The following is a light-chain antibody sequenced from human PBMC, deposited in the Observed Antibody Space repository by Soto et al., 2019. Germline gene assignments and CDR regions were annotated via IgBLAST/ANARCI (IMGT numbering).Light chain of an antibody. Sequence: EIVLTQSPGTLSLSPGERATLSCRASQSVSSSYLSWYQQKPGQAPRLLIYGASNRATGIPDRFSGGGSGTDFTLTISRLEPEDLAVYYCQQYDNSPMYTFGQGTNLEIK. V-gene: IGKV3-20*01. CDR2: GAS. CDR1: QSVSSSY. J-gene: IGKJ2*01. CDR3: QQYDNSPMYT.